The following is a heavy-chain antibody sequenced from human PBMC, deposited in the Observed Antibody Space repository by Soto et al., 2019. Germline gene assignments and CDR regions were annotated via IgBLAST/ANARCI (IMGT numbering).Heavy chain of an antibody. CDR3: ANRPFFEWAPYYGLDV. D-gene: IGHD3-3*02. V-gene: IGHV4-4*02. Sequence: QMQLQESGPGLVKPSETLSLTCIVSGGSITGSDWWTWVRQSPEKGLEWIGEIFHSGNTNYSPSPKGWVNISLDKSAKQFSLKVHSVTAADTAIYYCANRPFFEWAPYYGLDVWGPGTTVIVSS. J-gene: IGHJ6*02. CDR1: GGSITGSDW. CDR2: IFHSGNT.